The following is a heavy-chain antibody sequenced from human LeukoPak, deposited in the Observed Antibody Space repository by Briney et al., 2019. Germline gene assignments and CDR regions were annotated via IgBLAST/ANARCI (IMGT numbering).Heavy chain of an antibody. CDR2: INPSGGST. Sequence: ASVKVSCKASGYTFTRYYMHGVRQAPGQGLKWRGIINPSGGSTNYAQKFQGRVTMTTDTSTSTAYMEVRNLRSDDTAVYYCARVEGPSIFGVVDYWGQGTLVTVSS. V-gene: IGHV1-46*01. CDR3: ARVEGPSIFGVVDY. D-gene: IGHD3-3*02. J-gene: IGHJ4*02. CDR1: GYTFTRYY.